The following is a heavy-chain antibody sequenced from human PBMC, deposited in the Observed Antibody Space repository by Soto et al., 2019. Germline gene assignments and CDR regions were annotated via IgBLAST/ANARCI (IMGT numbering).Heavy chain of an antibody. CDR3: ARTTAVPNTLRARSVFAY. CDR2: VYYSGTT. CDR1: GGTVSDKTYY. D-gene: IGHD4-17*01. V-gene: IGHV4-61*01. Sequence: SATLSVPSSVSGGTVSDKTYYGSWIRKKQGKRLEWIGYVYYSGTTNYNPSLKSRVTISVDLSKNQFSLRLSSVTTADTALYYCARTTAVPNTLRARSVFAYRGHGTLVTVSS. J-gene: IGHJ4*01.